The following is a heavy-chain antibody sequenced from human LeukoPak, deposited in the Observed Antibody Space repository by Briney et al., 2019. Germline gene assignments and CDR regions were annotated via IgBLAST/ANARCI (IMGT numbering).Heavy chain of an antibody. D-gene: IGHD3-22*01. CDR1: GGSISSYY. J-gene: IGHJ3*02. Sequence: SETLSLTCTVSGGSISSYYWSWIRQPPGKGLEWIGYIYYSGSTNYNPSLKSRVTISVDTSKNQFSLKLSSVTAADTAVYYCARAYYYDSSGLDAFDIWGQGTMVTVSS. V-gene: IGHV4-59*01. CDR3: ARAYYYDSSGLDAFDI. CDR2: IYYSGST.